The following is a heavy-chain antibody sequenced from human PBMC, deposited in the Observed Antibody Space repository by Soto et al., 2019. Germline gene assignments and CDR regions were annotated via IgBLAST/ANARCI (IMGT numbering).Heavy chain of an antibody. CDR3: ALPDILGYHPYF. CDR2: IYHSGTT. V-gene: IGHV4-38-2*01. D-gene: IGHD3-9*01. CDR1: GYSISSAYF. Sequence: SGNPALTCAVSGYSISSAYFWAWIRQPPGKGLEWIGSIYHSGTTYYNPSFNSRVTISVDTSKNQFSLKLSSLTASDSAVYHRALPDILGYHPYF. J-gene: IGHJ4*01.